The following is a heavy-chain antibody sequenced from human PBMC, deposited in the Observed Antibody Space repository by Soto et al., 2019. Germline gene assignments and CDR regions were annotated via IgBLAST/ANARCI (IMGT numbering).Heavy chain of an antibody. V-gene: IGHV1-2*04. CDR1: GYTLTGYY. CDR3: ARDFHTGTTSSYYYGMDV. D-gene: IGHD1-7*01. CDR2: INPNSGGT. Sequence: ASVDIACKPSGYTLTGYYIHWVRQTPGQGLEWMGWINPNSGGTNYAQKFQGWVTMTRDTSISTAYMELSRLRSDDTAVYYCARDFHTGTTSSYYYGMDVWGQGPTVTLYS. J-gene: IGHJ6*02.